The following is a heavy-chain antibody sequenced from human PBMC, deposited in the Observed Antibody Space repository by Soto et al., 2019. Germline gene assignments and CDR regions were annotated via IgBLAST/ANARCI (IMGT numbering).Heavy chain of an antibody. CDR2: INPSGGST. V-gene: IGHV1-46*01. CDR3: ARVGYYYDSSDDLTLDY. CDR1: GCTFTSYY. Sequence: ASLKVSCKASGCTFTSYYMHWVRQAPGQGLEWMGIINPSGGSTSYAQKFQGRVTMTRDTSTSTVYMELSSLRSEDTAVYYCARVGYYYDSSDDLTLDYWGQGTLVTVSS. J-gene: IGHJ4*02. D-gene: IGHD3-22*01.